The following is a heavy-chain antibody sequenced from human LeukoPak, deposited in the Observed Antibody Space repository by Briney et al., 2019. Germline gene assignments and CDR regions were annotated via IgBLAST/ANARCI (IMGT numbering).Heavy chain of an antibody. CDR3: ARLGRLYYFDY. CDR1: GGSISRGDYY. D-gene: IGHD3-10*01. Sequence: SDTLSLTCTVSGGSISRGDYYWSWVRQPPGKGLEWIGYIYYSGSTYYNPSLKSRVTISVDTSKNQFSLKLSSVTAADTAVYYCARLGRLYYFDYWGQGTLVTVSS. CDR2: IYYSGST. J-gene: IGHJ4*02. V-gene: IGHV4-30-4*02.